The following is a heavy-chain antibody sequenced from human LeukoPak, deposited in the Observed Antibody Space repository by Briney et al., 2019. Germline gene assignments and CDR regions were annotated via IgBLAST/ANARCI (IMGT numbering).Heavy chain of an antibody. V-gene: IGHV3-23*03. D-gene: IGHD6-19*01. CDR1: GFTFNTYA. CDR2: IGGGDT. J-gene: IGHJ5*02. Sequence: PGGSLRLSCVASGFTFNTYAMSWVRQAPGKGLEWVSSIGGGDTYYADSVKGRFSISRDDAKSTVYLQMNSLRAADTAIHYCAKDAVKMNGLYDWFDAWGQGTLVTVSS. CDR3: AKDAVKMNGLYDWFDA.